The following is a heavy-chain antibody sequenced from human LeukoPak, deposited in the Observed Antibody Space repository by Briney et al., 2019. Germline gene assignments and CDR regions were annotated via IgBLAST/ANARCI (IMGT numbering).Heavy chain of an antibody. CDR1: GFTFSSYW. CDR2: IKQDGSEK. Sequence: PGGFLRLSCAASGFTFSSYWMSWVRQAPGKGLEWVANIKQDGSEKYYVDSVKGRFTISRDNAKNSLYLQMNSLRAEDMAVYYRARAALRGYSGYDAYWGQGTLVTVSS. J-gene: IGHJ4*02. D-gene: IGHD5-12*01. CDR3: ARAALRGYSGYDAY. V-gene: IGHV3-7*01.